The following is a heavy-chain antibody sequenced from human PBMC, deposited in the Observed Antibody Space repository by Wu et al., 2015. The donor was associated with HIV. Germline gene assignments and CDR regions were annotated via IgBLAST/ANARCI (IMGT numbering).Heavy chain of an antibody. Sequence: QVQLVQSGAEVKKPGSSVKVSCKASGGTFSSYAISWVRQAPGQGLEWMGWIHPNSGGTNYAQKFQGRVTMTTDTSISTAYMELSTLRYDDTAVYYCARDILPGYSSSWLHFNYWGQGTLVTVSS. V-gene: IGHV1-2*02. J-gene: IGHJ4*02. D-gene: IGHD6-13*01. CDR2: IHPNSGGT. CDR1: GGTFSSYA. CDR3: ARDILPGYSSSWLHFNY.